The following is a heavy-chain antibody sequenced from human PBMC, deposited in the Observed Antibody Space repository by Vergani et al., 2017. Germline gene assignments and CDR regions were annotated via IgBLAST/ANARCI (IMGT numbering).Heavy chain of an antibody. J-gene: IGHJ4*02. CDR3: ARIADCSGGSCYDLDY. V-gene: IGHV2-26*01. Sequence: QVTLKESGPVLVKPTETLTLTCTVSGFSLSNARMGVSWIRQPPGKALEWLAHIFSNDERSYITSLKSRLTISKDTAKSQVVLTMTNMDPVDTATYYCARIADCSGGSCYDLDYWGQGTLVTVSS. CDR2: IFSNDER. D-gene: IGHD2-15*01. CDR1: GFSLSNARMG.